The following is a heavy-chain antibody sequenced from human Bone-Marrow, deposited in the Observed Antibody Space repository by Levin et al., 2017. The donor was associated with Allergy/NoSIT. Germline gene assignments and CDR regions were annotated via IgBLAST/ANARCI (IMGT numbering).Heavy chain of an antibody. J-gene: IGHJ4*02. Sequence: GESLKISCKVSGYTLTELVMNWVRQAPGRGLEWMGGFDPEDGEAIYAQEFQGRVTLTEDTSRDTAYMELSGLRPDDTAVYYCVTDGGNVARKYDRSPSFIDAFDYWGQGTLVTVSS. CDR2: FDPEDGEA. V-gene: IGHV1-24*01. D-gene: IGHD3-16*01. CDR1: GYTLTELV. CDR3: VTDGGNVARKYDRSPSFIDAFDY.